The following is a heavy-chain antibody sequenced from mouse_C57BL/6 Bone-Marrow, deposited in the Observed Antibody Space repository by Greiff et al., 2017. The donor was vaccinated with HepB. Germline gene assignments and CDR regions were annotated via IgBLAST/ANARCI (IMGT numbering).Heavy chain of an antibody. J-gene: IGHJ3*01. CDR1: EYEFPSHD. CDR3: ARHEGYSNYPFAY. V-gene: IGHV5-2*01. D-gene: IGHD2-5*01. CDR2: INSDGGST. Sequence: EVMLVESGGGLVQPGESLKLSCESTEYEFPSHDMSWVRKTPETRLELVAAINSDGGSTYYPDTMERRFIISRDNTKKTRYLQMSRLRSEDTALYYCARHEGYSNYPFAYWGQGTLVTVSA.